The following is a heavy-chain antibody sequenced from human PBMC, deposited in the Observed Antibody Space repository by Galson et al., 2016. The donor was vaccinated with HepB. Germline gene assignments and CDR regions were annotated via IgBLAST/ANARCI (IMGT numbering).Heavy chain of an antibody. CDR2: INYSGSNT. CDR3: ARDNRGYCRGAPCPTLYYYGMDV. D-gene: IGHD2-15*01. J-gene: IGHJ6*02. CDR1: GFTFRSYD. Sequence: SLRLSCAASGFTFRSYDMSWVRQAPGKGLEWVSGINYSGSNTYYADSVKGRFTISGDNSKNTLYLEMNSLTAEDTAVYYCARDNRGYCRGAPCPTLYYYGMDVWGQGTPVTVSS. V-gene: IGHV3-23*01.